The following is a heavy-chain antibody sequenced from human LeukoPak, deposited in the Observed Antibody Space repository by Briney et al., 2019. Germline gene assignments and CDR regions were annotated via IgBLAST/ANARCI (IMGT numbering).Heavy chain of an antibody. CDR3: AKGLGFGDFPYYYYYYMDV. Sequence: HPGGSLRLSCAASGFTFSSYAMSWVRQAPGKGLEWVSAISGGGGSTYYADSVKGRFTISRGNSKNTLYLQMNSLRAEDTAVYYCAKGLGFGDFPYYYYYYMDVWGKGTTVTVSS. J-gene: IGHJ6*03. CDR2: ISGGGGST. V-gene: IGHV3-23*01. CDR1: GFTFSSYA. D-gene: IGHD3-10*01.